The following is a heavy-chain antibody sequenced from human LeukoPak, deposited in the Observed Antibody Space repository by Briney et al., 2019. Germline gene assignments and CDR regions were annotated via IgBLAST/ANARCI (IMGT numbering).Heavy chain of an antibody. J-gene: IGHJ4*02. Sequence: VKVSCKASGGTFSSYAISWVRQAPGQGLEWMGGIIPIFGTANYAQKFQGRVTITTDESTSTAYMELSSLRSEDTAVYYCARSSTLYCSSTSCPNLFDYWGQGTLVTVSS. CDR2: IIPIFGTA. CDR1: GGTFSSYA. D-gene: IGHD2-2*01. CDR3: ARSSTLYCSSTSCPNLFDY. V-gene: IGHV1-69*13.